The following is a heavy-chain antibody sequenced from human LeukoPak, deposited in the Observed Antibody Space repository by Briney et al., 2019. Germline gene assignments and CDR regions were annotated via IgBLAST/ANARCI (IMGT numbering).Heavy chain of an antibody. CDR1: GYTFTSYG. Sequence: PAASVKVSCKASGYTFTSYGISWVRQAPGQGLEWMGWISAYNGNTNYAQKLQGRVTMTTDTSTSTAYMELRSLRSDDTAVYYCAREGSYYYDSSGFDYWGQGTRVTVSS. CDR2: ISAYNGNT. V-gene: IGHV1-18*01. CDR3: AREGSYYYDSSGFDY. D-gene: IGHD3-22*01. J-gene: IGHJ4*02.